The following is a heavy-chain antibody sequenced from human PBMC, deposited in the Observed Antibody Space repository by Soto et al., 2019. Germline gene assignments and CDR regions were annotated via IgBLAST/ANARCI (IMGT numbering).Heavy chain of an antibody. D-gene: IGHD1-26*01. CDR3: ARGIGELRPFDY. J-gene: IGHJ4*02. CDR2: IIPIFCTE. Sequence: QVQLVQSGAEVKKPGSSVKVSCKASGGTFSSYAISWVRQAPGQGLEWMGGIIPIFCTENHAQKFQGRVTITADESTSTAHMEPSSLRSEDTAVYFCARGIGELRPFDYWGQGTLVTVSS. CDR1: GGTFSSYA. V-gene: IGHV1-69*01.